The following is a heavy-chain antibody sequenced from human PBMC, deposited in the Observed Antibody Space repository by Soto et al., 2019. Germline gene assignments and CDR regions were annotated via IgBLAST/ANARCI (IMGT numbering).Heavy chain of an antibody. V-gene: IGHV1-69*13. Sequence: GASVKVSCKASGGTFSIYAISCVRQSPLQWLDWMGGIIPIFGTANYAQKFQGRVTITADESTSTAYMELSSLRSEDTAVYYCATPGTLEWLLVDRYYGMDVWGQGTTVTVSS. CDR3: ATPGTLEWLLVDRYYGMDV. CDR2: IIPIFGTA. J-gene: IGHJ6*02. D-gene: IGHD3-3*01. CDR1: GGTFSIYA.